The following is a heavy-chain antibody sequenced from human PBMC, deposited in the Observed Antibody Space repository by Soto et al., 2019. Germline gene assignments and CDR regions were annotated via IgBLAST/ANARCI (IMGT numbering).Heavy chain of an antibody. Sequence: GSLRVKGVDSGFSLSNKKKNWDRQTPGNPLLCVSHIVSDATSTGYADSVRGRFTISSDNLKHSLYLQMSSLRAHDTAVYYCARDGPHISIFGYGDYWGQRNLVAVSS. D-gene: IGHD3-3*01. CDR1: GFSLSNKK. CDR2: IVSDATST. V-gene: IGHV3-74*01. J-gene: IGHJ4*02. CDR3: ARDGPHISIFGYGDY.